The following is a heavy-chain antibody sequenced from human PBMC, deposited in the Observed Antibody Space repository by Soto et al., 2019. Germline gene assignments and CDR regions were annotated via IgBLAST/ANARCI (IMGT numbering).Heavy chain of an antibody. D-gene: IGHD3-16*02. J-gene: IGHJ3*02. Sequence: GGSLRLSCAASGFTFSSYGIHWVRQAPGKGLEWVVVIWYDGSNKYYADSVKGRFAISRDNSKNTLYLQMNSLRAEDTAVYYCASNMITFGGVIAHDAFDIWGQGTMVTVSS. CDR2: IWYDGSNK. CDR3: ASNMITFGGVIAHDAFDI. V-gene: IGHV3-33*01. CDR1: GFTFSSYG.